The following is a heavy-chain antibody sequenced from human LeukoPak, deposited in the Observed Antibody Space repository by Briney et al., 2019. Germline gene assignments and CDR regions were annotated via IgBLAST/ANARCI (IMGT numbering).Heavy chain of an antibody. CDR1: GGSISSSTFY. CDR3: ARGYGSGNNWFDP. V-gene: IGHV4-39*01. D-gene: IGHD3-10*01. J-gene: IGHJ5*02. CDR2: IHYSGNT. Sequence: SETLSLTCTVAGGSISSSTFYWGWIRQPPGKGLEWIGSIHYSGNTYFNPSLKSRVTTSVDTSKNQISPKLNSVTAADTAVYYCARGYGSGNNWFDPWGQGTLVTVSS.